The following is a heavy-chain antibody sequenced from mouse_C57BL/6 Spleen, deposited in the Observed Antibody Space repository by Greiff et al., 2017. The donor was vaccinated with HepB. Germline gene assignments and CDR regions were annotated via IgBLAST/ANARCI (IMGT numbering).Heavy chain of an antibody. CDR2: IWSGGST. CDR1: GFSLTSYG. J-gene: IGHJ4*01. V-gene: IGHV2-2*01. CDR3: AKIYRPHYYAMDY. D-gene: IGHD2-1*01. Sequence: VQLVESGPGLVQPSQSLSITCTVSGFSLTSYGVHWVRQSPGKGLEWLGVIWSGGSTDYNAAFISRLSISKDNSKSQVFFKMNSLQADDTAIYYCAKIYRPHYYAMDYWGQGTSVTVSS.